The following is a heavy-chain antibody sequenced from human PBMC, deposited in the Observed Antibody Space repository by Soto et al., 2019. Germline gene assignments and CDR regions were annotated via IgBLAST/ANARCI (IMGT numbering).Heavy chain of an antibody. J-gene: IGHJ3*02. Sequence: EVQLVESGGGLVKTGGSLRLSCAASGFTFSSYSMNWVRQAPGKGLEWVSSISSSSSYIYYADSVKGRFTISRDNAKNSLYLQMNSLRAEDTAVYYCAREDYGDFNAFDIWGQGTMVTVSS. D-gene: IGHD4-17*01. CDR2: ISSSSSYI. CDR1: GFTFSSYS. V-gene: IGHV3-21*01. CDR3: AREDYGDFNAFDI.